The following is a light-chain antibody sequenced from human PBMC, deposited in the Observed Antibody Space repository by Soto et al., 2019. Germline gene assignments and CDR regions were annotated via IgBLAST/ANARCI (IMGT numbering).Light chain of an antibody. CDR1: QNVLNRANNKNY. CDR3: QQYLNTHLT. CDR2: WAS. J-gene: IGKJ4*01. Sequence: DIVMTQSPDSLAVSLGERATINCKSSQNVLNRANNKNYIAWYQQKPGQPPKLLIYWASTRESGVPDRFSGSGSGKEFTLTISSPQAEDVAVYFCQQYLNTHLTFGGGTKVEIK. V-gene: IGKV4-1*01.